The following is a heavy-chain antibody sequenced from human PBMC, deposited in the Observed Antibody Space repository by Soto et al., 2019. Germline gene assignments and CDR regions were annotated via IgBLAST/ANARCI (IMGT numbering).Heavy chain of an antibody. J-gene: IGHJ4*02. D-gene: IGHD2-8*01. V-gene: IGHV4-59*01. CDR1: GGSIRSYY. Sequence: SETLSLTCSVSGGSIRSYYWSWIRQPPGKGLEWIGYIYYSGSTNNSPSLRSRVTISIDTSKNQFSLKLSSVTAADTAVYYCARGSPTLGYCTNGVCTHFDSWSQGTLVTVSS. CDR2: IYYSGST. CDR3: ARGSPTLGYCTNGVCTHFDS.